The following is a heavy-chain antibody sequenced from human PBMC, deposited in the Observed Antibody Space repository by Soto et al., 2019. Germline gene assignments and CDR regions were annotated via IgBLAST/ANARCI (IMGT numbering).Heavy chain of an antibody. Sequence: PSETLSLTCAVSGGSINSSNWWSWVRQPPGKGLEWIGEIYHSGSTNYNPSLKSRVTISVDKSKNQFSLKLSSVTAADTAVYYCARDRLVRGVIAYNYYGMDVWGQGTTVT. CDR3: ARDRLVRGVIAYNYYGMDV. CDR2: IYHSGST. CDR1: GGSINSSNW. D-gene: IGHD3-10*01. J-gene: IGHJ6*02. V-gene: IGHV4-4*02.